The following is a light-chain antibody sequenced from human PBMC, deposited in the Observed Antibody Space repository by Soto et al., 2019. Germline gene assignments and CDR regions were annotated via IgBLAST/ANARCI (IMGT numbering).Light chain of an antibody. CDR3: QHYNIYSEA. V-gene: IGKV1-39*01. J-gene: IGKJ1*01. CDR1: QSISSY. Sequence: DIPMTQSPSSLSASVGDRVTITGRASQSISSYLNWYQQKPGKAPKLLIYAASSLQSGVPSRFSGSGSGTEFTLTISSLQPDDFATYYCQHYNIYSEAFGQGTKVDIK. CDR2: AAS.